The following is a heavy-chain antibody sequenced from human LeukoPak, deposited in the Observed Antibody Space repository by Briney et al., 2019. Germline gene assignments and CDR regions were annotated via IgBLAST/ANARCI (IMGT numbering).Heavy chain of an antibody. V-gene: IGHV3-11*01. Sequence: GGSLRLSCVASGFTFGDYYMNWIRQAPGKGLECVSYISSSGSDIYHADSVKGRFTISRGNAKNLLYLQMNSLRAEDTAVYYCARGARLDTRNECRLDYWGQGTLVTVSS. J-gene: IGHJ4*02. D-gene: IGHD1-26*01. CDR3: ARGARLDTRNECRLDY. CDR1: GFTFGDYY. CDR2: ISSSGSDI.